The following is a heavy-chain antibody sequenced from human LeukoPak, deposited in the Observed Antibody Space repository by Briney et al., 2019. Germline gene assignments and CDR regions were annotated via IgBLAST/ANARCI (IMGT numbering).Heavy chain of an antibody. CDR1: GYTFTSHD. J-gene: IGHJ4*02. CDR2: MGPNSGDT. V-gene: IGHV1-8*01. CDR3: VRTPPNWGFDY. D-gene: IGHD7-27*01. Sequence: GASVKVSCTASGYTFTSHDINWVRQATGQGLEWMGWMGPNSGDTGYAQRFQGRVTMTSDSSISTAYMELSSLRSEDTAIYYCVRTPPNWGFDYWGQGTLVTVSS.